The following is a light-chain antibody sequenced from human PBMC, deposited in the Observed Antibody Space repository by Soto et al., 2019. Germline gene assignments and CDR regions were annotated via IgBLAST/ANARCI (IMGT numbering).Light chain of an antibody. CDR1: SSDVGAYNY. V-gene: IGLV2-14*03. CDR3: SSYTSTSTLYV. CDR2: DVS. Sequence: QSVLTQPASVSGSPGQSSAISCTGTSSDVGAYNYVSWYQHHPGKAPNLMIYDVSNRPSGVSNRFSGSKSGNTASLTISGLQAGDEADYYCSSYTSTSTLYVFGTGTKVTVL. J-gene: IGLJ1*01.